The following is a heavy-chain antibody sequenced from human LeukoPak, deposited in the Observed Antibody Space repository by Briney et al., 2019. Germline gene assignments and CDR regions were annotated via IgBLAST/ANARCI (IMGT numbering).Heavy chain of an antibody. D-gene: IGHD4-17*01. Sequence: SSETLSLTCTVSGGSISNYFWSWIRQPPGKGLECIGYIYYSDSTNYNPSLKSRVTVSVDTSKNQFSLKLSSVTAADTAVYYCARDLRTTDYVDAFDIWGQGTMVTVSS. J-gene: IGHJ3*02. CDR2: IYYSDST. CDR3: ARDLRTTDYVDAFDI. CDR1: GGSISNYF. V-gene: IGHV4-59*01.